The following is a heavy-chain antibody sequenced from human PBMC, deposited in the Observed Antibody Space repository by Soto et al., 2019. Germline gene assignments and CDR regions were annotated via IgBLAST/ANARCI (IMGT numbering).Heavy chain of an antibody. J-gene: IGHJ5*02. Sequence: WASVKVSCKASGSTFTNYWMHWVRQAPGQGLEWMGIINPSGATRSYAQKFQDRVTITRDTSTSTLYMDLRSLRYEDTAVYYCARDTSRDFGTPAASWCLDPWGQGTLVTVSS. CDR3: ARDTSRDFGTPAASWCLDP. CDR2: INPSGATR. V-gene: IGHV1-46*01. D-gene: IGHD2-15*01. CDR1: GSTFTNYW.